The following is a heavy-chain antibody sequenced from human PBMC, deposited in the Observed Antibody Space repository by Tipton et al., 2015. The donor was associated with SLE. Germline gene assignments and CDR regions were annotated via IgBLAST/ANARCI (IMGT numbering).Heavy chain of an antibody. CDR1: GGSISSGGYY. J-gene: IGHJ4*02. V-gene: IGHV4-39*07. CDR3: AKNSGSYYFDD. D-gene: IGHD3-10*01. Sequence: TLSLTCTVSGGSISSGGYYWSWIRQHPGKGLEWIGTVYHTGNTYYNPSLKSRVTMSVDTSKNQFSLKLNSVTAADTAVYYCAKNSGSYYFDDWGQGTLVNVSS. CDR2: VYHTGNT.